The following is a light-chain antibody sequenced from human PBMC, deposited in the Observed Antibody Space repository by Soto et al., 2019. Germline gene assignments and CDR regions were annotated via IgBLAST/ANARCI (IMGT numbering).Light chain of an antibody. J-gene: IGLJ3*02. V-gene: IGLV1-40*01. Sequence: QSVLTQSPSVSGAPGQRVNISCTGSYSNIGAGYDVNWYQDVPGIAPKLLIYGNINRPSGVPDRFSGSKSSTSASLAITGLQADDEAVYYCQSYDSGLTGWVFGGGTKLTVL. CDR2: GNI. CDR1: YSNIGAGYD. CDR3: QSYDSGLTGWV.